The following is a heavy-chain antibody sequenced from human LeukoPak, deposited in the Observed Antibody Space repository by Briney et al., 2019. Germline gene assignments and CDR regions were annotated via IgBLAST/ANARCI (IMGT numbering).Heavy chain of an antibody. V-gene: IGHV3-64*01. CDR2: ISRNGIRT. CDR3: ARDLGQYYDTSDNWFDP. Sequence: GGSLRLSCAASGFTFTNYTMHWVRQAPGKGLEYVSAISRNGIRTYYANSVKGRFTISRDNAKNTLNLQMNSLRAEDTAVYYCARDLGQYYDTSDNWFDPWGQGTLVTVSS. J-gene: IGHJ5*02. CDR1: GFTFTNYT. D-gene: IGHD3-22*01.